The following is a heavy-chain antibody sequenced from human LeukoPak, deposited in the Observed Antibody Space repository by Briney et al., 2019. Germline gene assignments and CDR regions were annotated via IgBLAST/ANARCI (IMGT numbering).Heavy chain of an antibody. CDR2: INHSGST. V-gene: IGHV4-34*01. CDR3: ARVYDYYDSSGPFDP. J-gene: IGHJ5*02. D-gene: IGHD3-22*01. CDR1: GGSFSGYY. Sequence: PSETLSLTCAVYGGSFSGYYWSWIRQPPGKGLEWIGEINHSGSTNYNPSLKSRVTISVDTSKNQFSLKLSSVTAADTAVYYCARVYDYYDSSGPFDPWGQGTLVTVSS.